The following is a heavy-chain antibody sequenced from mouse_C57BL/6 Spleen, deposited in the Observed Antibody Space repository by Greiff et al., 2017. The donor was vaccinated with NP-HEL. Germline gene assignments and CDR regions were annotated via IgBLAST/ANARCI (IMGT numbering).Heavy chain of an antibody. CDR1: GYTFTDYY. CDR2: IYPGSGTT. J-gene: IGHJ2*01. Sequence: QVQLKESGPELVKPGASVKISCTASGYTFTDYYINWVQQRPGQGLEWIGWIYPGSGTTKYNEKFKGKATLTVDTSSSTAYMQLSRLTSEDSAVYFCARSGSSDEDYFDYWGQGTTLTVSS. D-gene: IGHD1-1*01. CDR3: ARSGSSDEDYFDY. V-gene: IGHV1-84*01.